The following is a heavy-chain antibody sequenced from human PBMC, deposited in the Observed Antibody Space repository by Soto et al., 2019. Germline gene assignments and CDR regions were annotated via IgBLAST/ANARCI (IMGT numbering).Heavy chain of an antibody. D-gene: IGHD3-9*01. V-gene: IGHV3-11*05. CDR1: GFPFSDYY. Sequence: QVQLVESGGDLVKPGGSLRLSCAASGFPFSDYYMSWIRQAPGKGLEWGSSIGSSSSYTNYADSVKGRFTISRDNAKNSLYLQMNSLRAEDTAVYYCARRRPTGYYNYWGQGTLVTVSA. CDR2: IGSSSSYT. CDR3: ARRRPTGYYNY. J-gene: IGHJ4*02.